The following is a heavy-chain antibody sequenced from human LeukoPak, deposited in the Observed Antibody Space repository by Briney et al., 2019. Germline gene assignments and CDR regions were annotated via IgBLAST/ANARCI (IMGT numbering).Heavy chain of an antibody. CDR2: VYHSGST. D-gene: IGHD3-10*01. V-gene: IGHV4-39*07. CDR3: ARRYYGSGTNYFDY. CDR1: GGSISSSSYY. Sequence: SETPSLTCTVSGGSISSSSYYWGWIRQPPGKGLEWIGEVYHSGSTTYNSSLKSRLTMSIDKSKNHFSLNLSSVTAADTAVYYCARRYYGSGTNYFDYWGQGTLVTVSS. J-gene: IGHJ4*02.